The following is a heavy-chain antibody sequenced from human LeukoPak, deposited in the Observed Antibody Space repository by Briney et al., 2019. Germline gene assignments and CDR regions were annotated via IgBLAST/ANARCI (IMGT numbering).Heavy chain of an antibody. CDR2: IYSGGST. CDR1: GFTVSSNY. D-gene: IGHD6-6*01. V-gene: IGHV3-53*01. Sequence: GGSLRLSCAASGFTVSSNYMSWVRQAPGKGLEWVSVIYSGGSTYYADSVKGRFTISRDNSKNTLYLQMNSLRAEDTAVYYCAKRLYSSSSYYFDYWGQGTLVTVSS. J-gene: IGHJ4*02. CDR3: AKRLYSSSSYYFDY.